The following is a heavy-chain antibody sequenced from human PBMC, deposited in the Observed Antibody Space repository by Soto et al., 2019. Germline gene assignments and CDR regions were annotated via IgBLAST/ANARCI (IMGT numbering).Heavy chain of an antibody. CDR2: I. CDR3: TAGRGEEDYQYYGMEV. J-gene: IGHJ6*02. Sequence: EVQLVESGGGLVQPGGSLKLSCAASGFTFSGSAMHWVRQASGKGLERIGRITISRDDSKNTAYLQMNSLKTEDTAVYYCTAGRGEEDYQYYGMEVWGQGTTVTVSS. CDR1: GFTFSGSA. D-gene: IGHD3-16*01. V-gene: IGHV3-73*01.